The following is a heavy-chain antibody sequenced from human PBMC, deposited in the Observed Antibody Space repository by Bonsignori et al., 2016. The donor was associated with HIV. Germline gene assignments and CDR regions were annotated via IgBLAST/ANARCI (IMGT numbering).Heavy chain of an antibody. CDR3: ARGNYCSSTSCYTFSNPYYYYMDV. Sequence: WVRQAPGQGLEWMGIINPSGGSTSYAQKFQGRVTMTRDTSTSTVYMELSSLRSEDTAVYYCARGNYCSSTSCYTFSNPYYYYMDVWGKGTTVTVSS. D-gene: IGHD2-2*02. J-gene: IGHJ6*03. CDR2: INPSGGST. V-gene: IGHV1-46*01.